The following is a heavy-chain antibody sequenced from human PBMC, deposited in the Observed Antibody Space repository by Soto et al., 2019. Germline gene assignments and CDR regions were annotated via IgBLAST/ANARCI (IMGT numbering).Heavy chain of an antibody. CDR1: GGSISSYY. J-gene: IGHJ6*02. D-gene: IGHD3-10*01. Sequence: SETLSLTCTVSGGSISSYYVSWIRQSAGKGLEWIGRIDTSGTANYNPSLKSRVTMSVDASKNHFFLNLSSVTAADTAVYYCARGPRGYVYYHGMDVWGQGTTVTVSS. CDR3: ARGPRGYVYYHGMDV. CDR2: IDTSGTA. V-gene: IGHV4-4*07.